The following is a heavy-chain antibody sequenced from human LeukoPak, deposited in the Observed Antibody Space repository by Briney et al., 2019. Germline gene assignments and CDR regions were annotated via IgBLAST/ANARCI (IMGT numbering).Heavy chain of an antibody. CDR1: GFTFSDYY. V-gene: IGHV3-11*01. D-gene: IGHD6-19*01. J-gene: IGHJ4*02. CDR2: ISSSGSTI. CDR3: ARVREQWLVRDAFDY. Sequence: GGSLRLSCAASGFTFSDYYMSWIRQAPGKGLEWVSYISSSGSTIYYADSVKGRFTIPRDNAKNSLYLQMNSLRAEDTAVYYCARVREQWLVRDAFDYWGQGTLVTVSS.